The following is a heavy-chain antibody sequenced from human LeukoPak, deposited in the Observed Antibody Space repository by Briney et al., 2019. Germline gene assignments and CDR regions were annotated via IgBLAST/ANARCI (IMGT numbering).Heavy chain of an antibody. CDR2: IKSDGRT. D-gene: IGHD2-21*02. J-gene: IGHJ6*02. V-gene: IGHV3-66*01. Sequence: GGSLRLSWAASGFTVSDNYMTWVRRAPGKGLEWVSLIKSDGRTYFADSVEGRFTISRDNSKNTFYLQMTSLRAVDTAVYYCARDRTYCGVNCFSRGMDVWGQGTTVIVSS. CDR1: GFTVSDNY. CDR3: ARDRTYCGVNCFSRGMDV.